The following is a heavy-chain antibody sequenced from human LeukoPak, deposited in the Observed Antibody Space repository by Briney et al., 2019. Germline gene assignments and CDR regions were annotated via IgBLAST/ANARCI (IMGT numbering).Heavy chain of an antibody. J-gene: IGHJ4*02. D-gene: IGHD5-24*01. CDR1: GGSISSSSYY. CDR2: IYYSGST. V-gene: IGHV4-39*01. CDR3: AFQPGGDGYNFLGVHIY. Sequence: SVTLSLTCTVSGGSISSSSYYWGWIRQPPGKGLEWIGSIYYSGSTYYNPSLKSRVTISVDTSKNQFTLKLSSVTAADTAVYYCAFQPGGDGYNFLGVHIYWGQGTLVTVSS.